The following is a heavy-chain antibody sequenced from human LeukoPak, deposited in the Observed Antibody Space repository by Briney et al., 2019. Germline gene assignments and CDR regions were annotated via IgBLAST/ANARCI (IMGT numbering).Heavy chain of an antibody. J-gene: IGHJ4*02. V-gene: IGHV3-7*03. CDR1: GFTFSSCG. CDR2: IKQDGGEK. CDR3: ARDGRPLDY. Sequence: GGSLRLSCAASGFTFSSCGMTWVRQAPGKGLEWVANIKQDGGEKYYVDSVKGRFTISRDNAKNSLYLQMNSLRVEDTAVYYCARDGRPLDYWGQGTLVTVSS.